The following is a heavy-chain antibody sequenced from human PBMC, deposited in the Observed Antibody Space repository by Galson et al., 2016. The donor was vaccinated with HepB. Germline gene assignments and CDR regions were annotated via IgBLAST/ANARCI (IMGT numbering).Heavy chain of an antibody. V-gene: IGHV1-18*01. J-gene: IGHJ4*02. CDR3: ARSRGAGEYFEY. CDR1: GYTFTNYG. Sequence: SVKVSCKASGYTFTNYGISWVRQAPGQGLEWMGWISAYNGNTNYAQKLQDRVTMTTDTSTTTAYMELRSLSSDDTAVYYCARSRGAGEYFEYWGQGTQVTVSS. D-gene: IGHD3-10*01. CDR2: ISAYNGNT.